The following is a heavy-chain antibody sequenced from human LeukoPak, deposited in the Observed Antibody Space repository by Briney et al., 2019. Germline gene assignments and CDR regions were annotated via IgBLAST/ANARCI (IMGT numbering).Heavy chain of an antibody. CDR2: IKEDGTET. V-gene: IGHV3-7*03. Sequence: GGSLRLSCAASGFMFSSNWMSWVRLAPGKGLEWVANIKEDGTETYYVDSVKGRFTISRDNAKNSLYLQMNSLRVEDTAVYYCARDHNYGSDYWGQGTLVTVSS. J-gene: IGHJ4*02. D-gene: IGHD5-18*01. CDR1: GFMFSSNW. CDR3: ARDHNYGSDY.